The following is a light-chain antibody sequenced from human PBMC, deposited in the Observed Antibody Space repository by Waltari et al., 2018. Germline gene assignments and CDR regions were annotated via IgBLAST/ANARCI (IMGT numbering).Light chain of an antibody. CDR3: NTRDMSGDVV. Sequence: SSELSQDPAVSVALGQTVGIPCQGASLRIYSASWMRQKPGQSPVLLIYGKNNRPSGIPDRFSASSSGNTASLTITGARAEDEADYYCNTRDMSGDVVFGGGTKLTVL. V-gene: IGLV3-19*01. CDR2: GKN. CDR1: SLRIYS. J-gene: IGLJ2*01.